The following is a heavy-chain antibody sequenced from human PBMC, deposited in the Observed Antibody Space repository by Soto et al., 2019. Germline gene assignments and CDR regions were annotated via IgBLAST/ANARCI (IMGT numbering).Heavy chain of an antibody. J-gene: IGHJ2*01. CDR1: GDSIGNFY. CDR3: ARGMGRYFDL. CDR2: LSTSGRT. V-gene: IGHV4-4*07. Sequence: SETLSLTCTVSGDSIGNFYWSWIRQPAGKGLESIGRLSTSGRTNYSPSLQSRVTMSLDTSKNRFSLRLASVSAADTAVYFCARGMGRYFDLWGRGTLVTVSS. D-gene: IGHD2-8*01.